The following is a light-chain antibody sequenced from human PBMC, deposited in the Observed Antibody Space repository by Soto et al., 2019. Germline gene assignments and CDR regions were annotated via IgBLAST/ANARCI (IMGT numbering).Light chain of an antibody. CDR2: EVT. J-gene: IGLJ2*01. Sequence: QSALTQPASVSGSPGQSITISCTGTSSDVGNYNLVSWYQQHPGKAPKLMIYEVTKRPSGVSNRFSGSKSGNTASLTISGLQAEDEGDYHCCSYAGNVIFGGGTKLTVL. CDR1: SSDVGNYNL. V-gene: IGLV2-23*02. CDR3: CSYAGNVI.